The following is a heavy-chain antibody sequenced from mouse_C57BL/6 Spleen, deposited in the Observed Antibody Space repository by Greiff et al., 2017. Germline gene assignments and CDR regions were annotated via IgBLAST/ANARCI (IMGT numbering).Heavy chain of an antibody. J-gene: IGHJ1*03. D-gene: IGHD1-1*01. Sequence: QVQLQQSGPELVKPGASVKISCKASGYAFSSSWMNWVKQRPGKGLEGIGRIYPGDGDTNYNGKFKGKATLTADKSSSTAYMQLSSLTSEDSAVYFCAPYYYGSSWYFDVWGTGTTVTVSS. CDR2: IYPGDGDT. CDR3: APYYYGSSWYFDV. CDR1: GYAFSSSW. V-gene: IGHV1-82*01.